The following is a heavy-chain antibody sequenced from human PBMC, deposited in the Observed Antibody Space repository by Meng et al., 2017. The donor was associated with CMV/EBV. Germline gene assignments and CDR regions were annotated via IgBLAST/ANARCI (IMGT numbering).Heavy chain of an antibody. CDR2: INWNGGST. CDR3: ARDLVVPPEDYYYGMDV. Sequence: GESLKISCAASGFTFDDYGMSWVRQAPGKGLEWVSGINWNGGSTGYADSVKGRFTISRDNAKNSLYLQMNSLRAGDTALYYCARDLVVPPEDYYYGMDVWGQGTTVTVSS. V-gene: IGHV3-20*04. J-gene: IGHJ6*02. CDR1: GFTFDDYG. D-gene: IGHD2-2*01.